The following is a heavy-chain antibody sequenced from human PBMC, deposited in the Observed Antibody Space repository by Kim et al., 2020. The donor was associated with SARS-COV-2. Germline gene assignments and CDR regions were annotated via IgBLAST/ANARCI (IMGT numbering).Heavy chain of an antibody. CDR2: INPDGSTN. CDR1: GFTFSRYW. J-gene: IGHJ4*02. CDR3: ARGDNGWSC. D-gene: IGHD6-19*01. V-gene: IGHV3-7*05. Sequence: GGSLRLSCAASGFTFSRYWMSWVRQAPGKGLEWVANINPDGSTNLYVGSAEGRFTISRDNAMKSLYLQMNNLRAEDTAVYYCARGDNGWSCGGQGTLVTV.